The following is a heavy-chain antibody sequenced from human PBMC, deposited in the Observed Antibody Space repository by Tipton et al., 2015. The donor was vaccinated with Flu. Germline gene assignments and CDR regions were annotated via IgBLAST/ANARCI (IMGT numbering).Heavy chain of an antibody. J-gene: IGHJ4*02. CDR3: ARGHMITFGEETNFDY. V-gene: IGHV4-34*01. CDR1: GGSFSGYY. Sequence: LRLSCAVYGGSFSGYYWSWIRQPPGKGLEWIGEINHSGSTNYNPSLKSRVTISVDTSKNQFSLKLSSVTAADTAVYYCARGHMITFGEETNFDYWGQGTLVTVSS. CDR2: INHSGST. D-gene: IGHD3-16*01.